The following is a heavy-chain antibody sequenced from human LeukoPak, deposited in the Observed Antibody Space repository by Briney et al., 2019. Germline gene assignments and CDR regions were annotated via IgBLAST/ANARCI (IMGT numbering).Heavy chain of an antibody. J-gene: IGHJ4*02. D-gene: IGHD3-9*01. Sequence: ASVKVSCKASGYTFTSYGISWVRQAPGQGLERMGWISAYNGNTNYAQKLQGRVTMTTDTSTSTAYMELRSLRSDDTAVYYCAREGSGYDILTGYYREGNFDYWGQGTLVTVSS. V-gene: IGHV1-18*01. CDR2: ISAYNGNT. CDR3: AREGSGYDILTGYYREGNFDY. CDR1: GYTFTSYG.